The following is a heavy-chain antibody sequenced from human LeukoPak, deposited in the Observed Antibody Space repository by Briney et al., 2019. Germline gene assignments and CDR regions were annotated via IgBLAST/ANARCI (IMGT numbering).Heavy chain of an antibody. V-gene: IGHV4-59*08. Sequence: SETLSLTCTVSGGSMYSYYWRWIRQPPGKGLEWIGNIYHSGSSNFIPSYNPSLKSRVTISVDTSKSQFSLRLTSVTAADRAVYYCASGRSSRYSHFWGQGTLVTVSS. CDR3: ASGRSSRYSHF. D-gene: IGHD6-13*01. J-gene: IGHJ4*02. CDR2: IYHSGSS. CDR1: GGSMYSYY.